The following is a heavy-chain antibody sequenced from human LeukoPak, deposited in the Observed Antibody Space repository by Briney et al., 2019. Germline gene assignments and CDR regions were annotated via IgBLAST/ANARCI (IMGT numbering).Heavy chain of an antibody. V-gene: IGHV4-61*10. J-gene: IGHJ3*02. D-gene: IGHD3-22*01. Sequence: PSETLSLTCSVSGGSISSGDYYWSWIRQPARQGLEWIGRIYYSGSTNYNPSLKSRVTISVDTSKNQFSLKPSSVTAADTAVYYCARESTYYDSSGSDAFDIWGQGTMVTVSS. CDR3: ARESTYYDSSGSDAFDI. CDR1: GGSISSGDYY. CDR2: IYYSGST.